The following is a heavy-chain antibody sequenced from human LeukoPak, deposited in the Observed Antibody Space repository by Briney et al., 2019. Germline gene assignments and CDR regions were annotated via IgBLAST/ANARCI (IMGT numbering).Heavy chain of an antibody. CDR3: PRDPTDSGATVYVDYGGVY. CDR1: GGTFSSYA. V-gene: IGHV1-69*05. J-gene: IGHJ4*02. Sequence: SVKVSCKASGGTFSSYAISWVRQAPGQGLERMGGIIPIFGTANYAQKFQGRVTITTDESTSTPYMELSSLRSEDTAVYYCPRDPTDSGATVYVDYGGVYWGQGILVTVSS. CDR2: IIPIFGTA. D-gene: IGHD4-17*01.